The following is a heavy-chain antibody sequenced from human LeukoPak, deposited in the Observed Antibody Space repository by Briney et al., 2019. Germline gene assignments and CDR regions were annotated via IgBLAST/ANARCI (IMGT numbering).Heavy chain of an antibody. D-gene: IGHD3-22*01. V-gene: IGHV1-69*05. CDR1: GGTFSSYA. CDR2: IIPIFGTA. J-gene: IGHJ4*02. CDR3: ARLPYPYYDSSGYYDY. Sequence: SVKVSCKASGGTFSSYAISWVRQAPGQGLEWMGGIIPIFGTANYAQKFQGRVTITTDESTSTAYMELSSLRSEDTAVYYCARLPYPYYDSSGYYDYWGQGTLVTVSS.